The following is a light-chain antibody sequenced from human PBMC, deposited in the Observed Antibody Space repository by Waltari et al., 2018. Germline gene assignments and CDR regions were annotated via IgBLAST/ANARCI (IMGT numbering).Light chain of an antibody. CDR1: NIGSNS. Sequence: SYVLTQPPSVSVAPGKTARITCGGNNIGSNSVHWYQQKPGQAPVLVVYDDSARPSGIPERFSGSNSGNTATLTISRVEAGDEADYYCQVWDNSSDHVVFGGGTNLTVL. CDR3: QVWDNSSDHVV. CDR2: DDS. J-gene: IGLJ2*01. V-gene: IGLV3-21*03.